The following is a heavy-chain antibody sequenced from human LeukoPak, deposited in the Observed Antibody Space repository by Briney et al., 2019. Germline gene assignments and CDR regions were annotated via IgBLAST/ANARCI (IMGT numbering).Heavy chain of an antibody. D-gene: IGHD3-16*01. CDR2: IYYSGNT. J-gene: IGHJ6*03. Sequence: SGTLSLTCTVSGGSITSFYWSWIRQPPGKGLEWIGYIYYSGNTNYNPSLKSRVTISVDRSKNQFSLKLSSVTAADTAVYYCARETSQKGAHYMDVWGKGTTITIS. CDR3: ARETSQKGAHYMDV. CDR1: GGSITSFY. V-gene: IGHV4-59*01.